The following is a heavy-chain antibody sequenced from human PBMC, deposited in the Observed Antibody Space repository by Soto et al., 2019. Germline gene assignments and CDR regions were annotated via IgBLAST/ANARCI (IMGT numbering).Heavy chain of an antibody. D-gene: IGHD3-16*01. CDR3: AKVRGFPHSRVDL. J-gene: IGHJ4*02. CDR1: GFTFSSFA. CDR2: ISGSGNSL. V-gene: IGHV3-23*01. Sequence: EVQLLESGGGLVQPGGSLRLSCAASGFTFSSFAMTWVRQAPGKGLEWVSSISGSGNSLSFADSVKGRFTIVRDNSKNLLQLQRESLRAEDASVYASAKVRGFPHSRVDLWGQGTLVTV.